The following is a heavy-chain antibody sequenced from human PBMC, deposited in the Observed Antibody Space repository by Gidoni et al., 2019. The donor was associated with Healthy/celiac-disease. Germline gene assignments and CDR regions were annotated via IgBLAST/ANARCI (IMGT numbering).Heavy chain of an antibody. D-gene: IGHD3-22*01. V-gene: IGHV4-34*01. J-gene: IGHJ4*02. Sequence: QVQLQQWGAGLLKPSETLSLTCAVYGGSFSGYYWSWIRQPPGKGLEWIGESNHSGSTNYNPSLKSRVTISVDTSKNQFSLKLSSVTAADTAVYYCARGPDYYDSSGYPVYFDYWGQGTLVTVSS. CDR2: SNHSGST. CDR1: GGSFSGYY. CDR3: ARGPDYYDSSGYPVYFDY.